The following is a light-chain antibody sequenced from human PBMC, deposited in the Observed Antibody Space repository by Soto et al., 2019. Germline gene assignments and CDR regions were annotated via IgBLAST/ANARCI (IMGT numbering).Light chain of an antibody. V-gene: IGKV3-20*01. CDR3: QHYGSSPPTYT. CDR2: GAS. Sequence: ETVLTQSPGTLSSSPGERATLSCRASQTVSSNYLAWYQQKPGQAPRLLIYGASRRATGIPDRFSGSGSGTDYTLTISRLEPEDCAVYYCQHYGSSPPTYTFGQGTKLEIK. CDR1: QTVSSNY. J-gene: IGKJ2*01.